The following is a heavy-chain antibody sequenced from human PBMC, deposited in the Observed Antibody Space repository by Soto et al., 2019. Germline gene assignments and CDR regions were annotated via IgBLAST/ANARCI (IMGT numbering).Heavy chain of an antibody. V-gene: IGHV1-8*01. CDR3: ARLSEESSSSNYYYFYMDV. CDR2: MNPQTGNT. D-gene: IGHD6-6*01. CDR1: GYTFTRYY. J-gene: IGHJ6*03. Sequence: QVPLVQSGSEGKEPGASMKISCQASGYTFTRYYITWVRQATGQGLEWMGWMNPQTGNTAYAEKFQGRVTMPRSTSINTSYMELRALRSEDTAVYYCARLSEESSSSNYYYFYMDVWGKGSTVTVSS.